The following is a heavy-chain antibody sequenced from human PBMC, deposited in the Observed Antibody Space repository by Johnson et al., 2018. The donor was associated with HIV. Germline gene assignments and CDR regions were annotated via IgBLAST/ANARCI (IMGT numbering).Heavy chain of an antibody. Sequence: QVQLVESGGGVVQPGRSLRLSCAASGFTFSSYGMHWVRQAPGKGLEWVAFIRYDGSNKYYADSVKGRFTISRDNSKNTLYLQMNSLRAEDTAVYYCARDGGLISDAFDIWGQGTMVTVSS. V-gene: IGHV3-33*01. J-gene: IGHJ3*02. D-gene: IGHD3-16*01. CDR3: ARDGGLISDAFDI. CDR1: GFTFSSYG. CDR2: IRYDGSNK.